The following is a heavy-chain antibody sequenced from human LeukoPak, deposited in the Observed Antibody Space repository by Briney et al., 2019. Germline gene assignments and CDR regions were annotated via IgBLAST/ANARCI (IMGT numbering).Heavy chain of an antibody. CDR3: AKQVADIVVVPAAPFDY. D-gene: IGHD2-2*01. J-gene: IGHJ4*02. CDR2: ISGSGGST. CDR1: GFTFSSYA. V-gene: IGHV3-23*01. Sequence: GGSLRLSCAASGFTFSSYAMSWVRQAPGKGLEWVSAISGSGGSTYYADSVKGRFTISRDSSKNTLYLQMNSLRAEDTAVYYCAKQVADIVVVPAAPFDYWGQGTLVTVSS.